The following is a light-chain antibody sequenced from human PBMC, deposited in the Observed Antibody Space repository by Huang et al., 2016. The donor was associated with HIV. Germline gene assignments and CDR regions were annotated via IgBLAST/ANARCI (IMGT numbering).Light chain of an antibody. CDR3: QQYDSLPPWT. V-gene: IGKV1-33*01. CDR1: QDIAKF. CDR2: DAS. Sequence: DIQMTQSPSSLSASVGDRVTITCQASQDIAKFLNWYQQKPGQAPKLLIYDASTLLTGVPSRFSGSGSGTDFIFTISSLQPEDIATYYCQQYDSLPPWTFGQGTKVEI. J-gene: IGKJ1*01.